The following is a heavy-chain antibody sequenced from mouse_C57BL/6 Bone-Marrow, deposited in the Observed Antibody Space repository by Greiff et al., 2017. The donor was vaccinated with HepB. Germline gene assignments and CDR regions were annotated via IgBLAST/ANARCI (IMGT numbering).Heavy chain of an antibody. Sequence: EVQLQQSGPELVKPGASVKIPCKASGYTFTDYNMDWVKQSHGKSLEWIGDINPNNGGTIYNQKFKGKATLTVDKSSSTAYMELRSLTSEDTAVYYCARRRYYGSSSYWYFAVWGTGTTVTVSS. CDR1: GYTFTDYN. J-gene: IGHJ1*03. CDR2: INPNNGGT. CDR3: ARRRYYGSSSYWYFAV. V-gene: IGHV1-18*01. D-gene: IGHD1-1*01.